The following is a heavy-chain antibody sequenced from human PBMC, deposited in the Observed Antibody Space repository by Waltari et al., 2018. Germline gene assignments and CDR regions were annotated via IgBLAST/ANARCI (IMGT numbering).Heavy chain of an antibody. CDR2: INHSGST. D-gene: IGHD6-19*01. V-gene: IGHV4-34*01. J-gene: IGHJ6*02. CDR1: GGSFSGYY. Sequence: QVQLQQWCAGLLKPSETLSLTCAVYGGSFSGYYWSWIRQPPGKGLEWIGEINHSGSTNYNPSLKSRVTISVDTSKNQFSLKLSSVTAADTAVYYCASLALYSSGWYGMDVWGQGTTVTVSS. CDR3: ASLALYSSGWYGMDV.